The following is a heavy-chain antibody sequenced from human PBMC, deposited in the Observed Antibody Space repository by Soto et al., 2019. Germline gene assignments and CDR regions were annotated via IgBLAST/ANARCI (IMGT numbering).Heavy chain of an antibody. CDR1: GGSISSSSYY. Sequence: PSETLSLTCTVYGGSISSSSYYWGWIRQPPGKGLEWIGSIYYSGSTYYNPSLKSRVTISVDTSKNQFSLKLSSVTAADTAVYYCARTLLSPTWGQGTLVTVSS. J-gene: IGHJ1*01. CDR3: ARTLLSPT. V-gene: IGHV4-39*01. D-gene: IGHD2-15*01. CDR2: IYYSGST.